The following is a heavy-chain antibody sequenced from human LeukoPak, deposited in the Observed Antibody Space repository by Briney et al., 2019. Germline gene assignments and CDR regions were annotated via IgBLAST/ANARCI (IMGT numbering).Heavy chain of an antibody. D-gene: IGHD2-2*01. V-gene: IGHV1-18*01. CDR2: ISAYNGNT. Sequence: ASVKVSCMASGYTFTSYGISWVRQAPGQGLEWMGWISAYNGNTNYAQKLQGRVTMTTDTSTSTAYMELRSLRSDDTAVYYCARGIVVVPAVIRTLDYWGQGTLVTVSS. CDR1: GYTFTSYG. J-gene: IGHJ4*02. CDR3: ARGIVVVPAVIRTLDY.